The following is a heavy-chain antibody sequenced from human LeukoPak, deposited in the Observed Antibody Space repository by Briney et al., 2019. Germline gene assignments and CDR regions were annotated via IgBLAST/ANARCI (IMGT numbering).Heavy chain of an antibody. CDR3: EKGFETSNYMDA. D-gene: IGHD3-9*01. CDR2: ISSGSRTI. V-gene: IGHV3-48*01. Sequence: GGSLRLSCAASGFNFPTYWMHWVRQAPGKGLEWVSYISSGSRTIHYADSVKGRFTISRDNANNSLYLQMNSLRAEDTAVYYCEKGFETSNYMDAWGKGTTVTVSS. J-gene: IGHJ6*03. CDR1: GFNFPTYW.